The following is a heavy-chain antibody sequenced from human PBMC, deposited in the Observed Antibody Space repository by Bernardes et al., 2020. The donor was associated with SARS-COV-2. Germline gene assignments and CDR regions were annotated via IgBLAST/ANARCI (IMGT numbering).Heavy chain of an antibody. CDR3: ARETYYDFWSCDYNTYYFDY. CDR2: IYTIVST. Sequence: SESLSLTCTVSGGSISSYYCSWIRQPAGKLLEWIGRIYTIVSTNYNPSLKSRVTMSVDTSKNQFSLKLSSVTAADTAVYYCARETYYDFWSCDYNTYYFDYWGQGTLVTVSS. CDR1: GGSISSYY. D-gene: IGHD3-3*01. V-gene: IGHV4-4*07. J-gene: IGHJ4*02.